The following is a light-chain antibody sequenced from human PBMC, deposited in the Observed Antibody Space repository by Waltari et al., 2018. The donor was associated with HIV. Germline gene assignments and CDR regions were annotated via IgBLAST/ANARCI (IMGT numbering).Light chain of an antibody. V-gene: IGLV1-47*01. Sequence: SVLTQPPSASGTPGQRVTISCSGSTSNIGSNYVFWYQHSPGTAPKLLIHRNNQWPSGVPDRFSGSTSGTSASLAISGLRSEDEADYYCVAWDDSLRGVLFGGGTKVAVL. CDR2: RNN. J-gene: IGLJ2*01. CDR1: TSNIGSNY. CDR3: VAWDDSLRGVL.